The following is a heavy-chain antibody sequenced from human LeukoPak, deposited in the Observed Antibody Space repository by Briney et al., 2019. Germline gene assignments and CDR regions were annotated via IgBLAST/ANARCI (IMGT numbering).Heavy chain of an antibody. D-gene: IGHD3-10*01. V-gene: IGHV4-38-2*02. CDR1: DYSITSDYY. J-gene: IGHJ5*02. CDR2: IYHSGST. CDR3: AREGSTSGTNWFDP. Sequence: SETLSLTCAVSDYSITSDYYWGWIRQPPGKGLEWIGRIYHSGSTYYNPSLKIRVTISVDTSKNQSSLKLTSVTAADTAVYYCAREGSTSGTNWFDPWGQGTLVTVSS.